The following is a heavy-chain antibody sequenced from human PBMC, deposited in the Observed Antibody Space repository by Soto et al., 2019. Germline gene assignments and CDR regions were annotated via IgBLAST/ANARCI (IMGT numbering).Heavy chain of an antibody. J-gene: IGHJ6*02. CDR3: ARDPGNAMGYYYGMDV. CDR2: IYYSGST. D-gene: IGHD2-8*01. CDR1: GGSISSGGYY. V-gene: IGHV4-31*03. Sequence: PSETLSLTCTVSGGSISSGGYYWSWIHQHPGKGLEWIGYIYYSGSTYYNPSLKSRVTISVDTSKNQFSLKLSSVTAADTAVYYCARDPGNAMGYYYGMDVWGQGTTVTVSS.